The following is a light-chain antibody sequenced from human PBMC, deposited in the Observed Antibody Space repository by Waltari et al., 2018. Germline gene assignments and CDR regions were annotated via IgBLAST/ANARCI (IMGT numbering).Light chain of an antibody. V-gene: IGKV1-33*01. Sequence: DIQVTQSPSSLYASVGDRVTITCQASQDISNYLNWYQQKPGKAPKLLIYDTSHLQTGVPSRFSGTGGGTDFTFTISSLQPEDIATYYCQQYENFPVTFGQGTRLEIK. CDR2: DTS. CDR3: QQYENFPVT. J-gene: IGKJ5*01. CDR1: QDISNY.